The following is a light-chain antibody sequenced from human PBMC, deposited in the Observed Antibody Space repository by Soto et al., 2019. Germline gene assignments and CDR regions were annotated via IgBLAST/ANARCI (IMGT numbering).Light chain of an antibody. CDR2: AAS. Sequence: DIQLTQSPSFLSASVGDRVTITCRASQDISDYLAWYQQRPGKAPKLLIYAASTLQSGVPSRFSGSGSGTEFTLRISSLQPEDFATYSCQQVNSYPLTFGGGTKVEIK. V-gene: IGKV1-9*01. CDR1: QDISDY. J-gene: IGKJ4*01. CDR3: QQVNSYPLT.